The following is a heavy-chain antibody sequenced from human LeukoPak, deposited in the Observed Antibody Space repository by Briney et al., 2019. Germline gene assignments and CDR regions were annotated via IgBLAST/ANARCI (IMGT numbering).Heavy chain of an antibody. V-gene: IGHV3-30-3*01. D-gene: IGHD3-22*01. CDR3: ASEDSSGYTLGH. J-gene: IGHJ1*01. CDR1: GFTFSSYA. Sequence: PGGSLRLSCAASGFTFSSYAMHWVRQAPGKGLEWVAVISYDGSNKYYADSVKGRFTISRDNSKNTLYLQMNSLRAEDTAVYYCASEDSSGYTLGHWGQGTLVTVSS. CDR2: ISYDGSNK.